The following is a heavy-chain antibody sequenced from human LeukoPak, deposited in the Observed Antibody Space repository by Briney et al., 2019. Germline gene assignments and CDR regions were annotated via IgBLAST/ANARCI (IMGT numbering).Heavy chain of an antibody. J-gene: IGHJ3*02. V-gene: IGHV3-7*01. CDR1: EFTFSSYW. CDR2: IKQDGSEK. Sequence: GGSLRLSCAASEFTFSSYWMSWVRQAPGKGLEWVANIKQDGSEKYYVDSMRGRFTISRDNAKSSLYLQMNSLRAEDTAVYYCARALWSGYYRGAFDIWGQGTMVTVSS. D-gene: IGHD3-3*01. CDR3: ARALWSGYYRGAFDI.